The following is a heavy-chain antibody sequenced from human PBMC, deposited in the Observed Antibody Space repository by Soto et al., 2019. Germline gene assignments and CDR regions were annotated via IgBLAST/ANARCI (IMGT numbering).Heavy chain of an antibody. CDR3: ARDYSDSSGFFGDYYGMDV. CDR1: GFTFSSYA. J-gene: IGHJ6*01. D-gene: IGHD3-22*01. V-gene: IGHV3-30-3*01. CDR2: ISYDGSNK. Sequence: QVQLVESGGGVVQPGRSLRLSCAASGFTFSSYAMHWVRQAPGKGLEWVAVISYDGSNKYYADSVKGRFTISRDNSKNTLYLQMNSLRAEDTAVYYCARDYSDSSGFFGDYYGMDVWGQGTTVTVSS.